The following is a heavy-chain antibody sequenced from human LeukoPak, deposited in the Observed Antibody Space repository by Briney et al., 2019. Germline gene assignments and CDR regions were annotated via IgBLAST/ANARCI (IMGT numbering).Heavy chain of an antibody. J-gene: IGHJ4*02. CDR1: GFTFSRSS. Sequence: GGSLRLSCAASGFTFSRSSMSWVRQAPGKGLEWVSSITASSSYIYYADSVQGRFTISRDNAEKSVYLQMNSLRAEDTAVYYCAREYYYDDNAGSYWGQGTLVTVSS. D-gene: IGHD3-22*01. V-gene: IGHV3-21*01. CDR2: ITASSSYI. CDR3: AREYYYDDNAGSY.